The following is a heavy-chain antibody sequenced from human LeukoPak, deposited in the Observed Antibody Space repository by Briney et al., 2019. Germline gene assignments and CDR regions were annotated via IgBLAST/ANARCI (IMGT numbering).Heavy chain of an antibody. Sequence: GGSLRLSCAASGFTFSSYWMHWVRQAPGKGLVWVSRINSDGSTTRYADSVKGRFIISRDNAKNTLSLQMNSLRAEDTAVYYCARETDTFDYWGQGTPVTVSS. CDR1: GFTFSSYW. J-gene: IGHJ4*02. CDR2: INSDGSTT. CDR3: ARETDTFDY. V-gene: IGHV3-74*01. D-gene: IGHD5-18*01.